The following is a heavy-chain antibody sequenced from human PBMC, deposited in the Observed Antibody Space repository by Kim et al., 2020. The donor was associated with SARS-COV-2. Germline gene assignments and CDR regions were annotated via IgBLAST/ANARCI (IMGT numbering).Heavy chain of an antibody. J-gene: IGHJ6*02. CDR2: INHSGST. Sequence: SETLSLTCAVYGGSFSGYYWSWIRQPPGKGLEWIGEINHSGSTNYNPSLKSRVTISVDTSKNQFSLKLSSVTAADTAVYYCARLYDSSGYYYYYYGMDVWGQGTTVTVSS. CDR1: GGSFSGYY. V-gene: IGHV4-34*01. CDR3: ARLYDSSGYYYYYYGMDV. D-gene: IGHD3-22*01.